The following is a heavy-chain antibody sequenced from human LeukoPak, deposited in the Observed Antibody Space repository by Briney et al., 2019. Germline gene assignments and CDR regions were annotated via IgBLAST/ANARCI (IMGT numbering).Heavy chain of an antibody. V-gene: IGHV1-2*02. D-gene: IGHD3-16*01. CDR3: ATWGLHFDI. CDR1: GYTFAAYY. CDR2: ISPNSGGT. J-gene: IGHJ3*02. Sequence: ASVKVSCKASGYTFAAYYMYWVRQAPGQGLEWMGWISPNSGGTNYTQKFQGRVTMTRDTSINTAYMELSRLTSEDTAVYFCATWGLHFDIWGQGTMVTVAS.